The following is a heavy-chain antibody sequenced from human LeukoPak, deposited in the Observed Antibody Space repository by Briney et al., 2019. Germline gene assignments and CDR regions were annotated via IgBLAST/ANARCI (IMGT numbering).Heavy chain of an antibody. Sequence: GGSLRLSCAASGFTFSSYSMNWVRQAPGKGLEWVSSISSSSSYIYYADSVKGRFTISRDNAKNSLYLQMNSLRAEDTAVYYCARGYHDFSGYWLSYFDYWGQGTLVTVSS. D-gene: IGHD3-22*01. CDR2: ISSSSSYI. V-gene: IGHV3-21*04. CDR3: ARGYHDFSGYWLSYFDY. J-gene: IGHJ4*02. CDR1: GFTFSSYS.